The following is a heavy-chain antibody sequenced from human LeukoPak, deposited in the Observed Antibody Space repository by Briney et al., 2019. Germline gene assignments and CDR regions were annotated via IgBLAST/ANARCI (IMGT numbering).Heavy chain of an antibody. Sequence: GGSLRLSCAASGFTVSNYYMIWVRQAPGKGLEWASIIYGGGSTYYADSVKGRFTISRANSNNTLYLQMNNLRPEDTAVYYCARARSATSGWYHFDDWGQGTLVTVSS. J-gene: IGHJ4*02. CDR1: GFTVSNYY. V-gene: IGHV3-53*01. CDR2: IYGGGST. D-gene: IGHD6-19*01. CDR3: ARARSATSGWYHFDD.